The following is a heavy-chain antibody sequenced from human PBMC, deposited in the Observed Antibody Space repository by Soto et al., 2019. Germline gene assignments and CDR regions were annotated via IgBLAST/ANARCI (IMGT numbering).Heavy chain of an antibody. Sequence: QVQLVESGGGVVQPGRSLRLSCAASGFTFSSNAMHWVRQAPVKGLEWVAVISYDGSNKYYADSVKGRFTISRDKSKNTLYLQMSSLRAEDTAVYYCTTDRRSQGFIQEWPDYWGQGTLVTVSS. D-gene: IGHD3-16*02. CDR2: ISYDGSNK. CDR3: TTDRRSQGFIQEWPDY. CDR1: GFTFSSNA. V-gene: IGHV3-30-3*01. J-gene: IGHJ4*02.